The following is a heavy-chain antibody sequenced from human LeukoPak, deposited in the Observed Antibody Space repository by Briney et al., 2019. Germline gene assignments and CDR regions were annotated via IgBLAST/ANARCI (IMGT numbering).Heavy chain of an antibody. D-gene: IGHD3-22*01. CDR1: GFTFSSYS. CDR3: ARGHQDYYDSSGYYYEGVY. Sequence: GGSLRLSCAASGFTFSSYSMNWVRQAPGKGLEWVSYISSSSSTIYYADSVKGRFTISRDNAKNSLYLQMNSLRAEDTAVYYCARGHQDYYDSSGYYYEGVYWGQGTLVTVSS. J-gene: IGHJ4*02. V-gene: IGHV3-48*04. CDR2: ISSSSSTI.